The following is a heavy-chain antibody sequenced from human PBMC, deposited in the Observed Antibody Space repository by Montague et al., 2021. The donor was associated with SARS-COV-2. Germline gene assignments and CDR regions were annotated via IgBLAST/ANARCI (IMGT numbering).Heavy chain of an antibody. CDR2: FLHTGDS. CDR1: RDSITNSH. V-gene: IGHV4-59*01. D-gene: IGHD4-17*01. Sequence: SETLSLTCIVSRDSITNSHWGWVRQPPGKGLEWMTYFLHTGDSNHNPSLRSRITTSVDTAKNQFSLRLRSVTAADSARYFCARVPAVTKGSAATIDFWGHGILVTVSS. J-gene: IGHJ4*01. CDR3: ARVPAVTKGSAATIDF.